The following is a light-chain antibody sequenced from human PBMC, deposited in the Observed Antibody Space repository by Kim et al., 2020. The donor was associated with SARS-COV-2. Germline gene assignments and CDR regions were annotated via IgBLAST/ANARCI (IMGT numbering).Light chain of an antibody. V-gene: IGLV6-57*03. CDR1: SGSIASNY. CDR3: QSYDSSIPVV. J-gene: IGLJ2*01. Sequence: KTVTSSCTRSSGSIASNYVQWYQQRPGSAPTTVIYEDNQRPSGVPDRFSGSIDSSSNPASLTISGLKTEDEADYYCQSYDSSIPVVFGGGTKVTVL. CDR2: EDN.